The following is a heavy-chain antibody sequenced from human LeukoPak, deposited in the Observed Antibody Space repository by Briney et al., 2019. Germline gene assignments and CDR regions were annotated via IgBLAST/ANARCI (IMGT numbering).Heavy chain of an antibody. D-gene: IGHD6-6*01. J-gene: IGHJ3*02. Sequence: GGSLRLSCAASGFTFSDHYMSWIRQAPGKGLEWVSYISSSGSTIYYADSVKGRFTISRDNAKNSLYLQMNSLRAEDTAVYYCARVPLTLLSSYSSSYGGGAFDIWGQGTMVTVSS. V-gene: IGHV3-11*01. CDR3: ARVPLTLLSSYSSSYGGGAFDI. CDR2: ISSSGSTI. CDR1: GFTFSDHY.